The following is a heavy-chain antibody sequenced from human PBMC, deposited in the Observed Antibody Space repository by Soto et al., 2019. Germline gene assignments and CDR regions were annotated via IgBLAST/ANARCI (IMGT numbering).Heavy chain of an antibody. J-gene: IGHJ5*01. CDR1: GFTFSYYA. CDR2: ISSDGRIE. D-gene: IGHD4-17*01. V-gene: IGHV3-30*04. CDR3: ARDEGVPGAGFDS. Sequence: QVQLVESGGGVVQPGRSLRLSCAASGFTFSYYAFHWVRQAPGKGLEWVSMISSDGRIENYADSVRGRFTISRDNPRNTLYLQMNSLRPDDKAVYYCARDEGVPGAGFDSWGQGNLVTVSS.